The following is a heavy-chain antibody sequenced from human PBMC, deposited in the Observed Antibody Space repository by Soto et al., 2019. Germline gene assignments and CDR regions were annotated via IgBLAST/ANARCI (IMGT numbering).Heavy chain of an antibody. D-gene: IGHD6-6*01. CDR1: GSSINSDYYY. J-gene: IGHJ6*02. V-gene: IGHV4-30-4*01. CDR2: TQYSGST. CDR3: VRGVAARQARLGMDL. Sequence: PWETLSRTCTVSGSSINSDYYYWTLIRQPPGKGLEWIGNTQYSGSTYYNPSLKSRVTLSVDTSNNQFSLRFSSVTAADTAIYYCVRGVAARQARLGMDLWGPGTKVTVSS.